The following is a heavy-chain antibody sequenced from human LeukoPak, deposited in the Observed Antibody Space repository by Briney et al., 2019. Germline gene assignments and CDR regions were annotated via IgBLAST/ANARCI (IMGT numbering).Heavy chain of an antibody. Sequence: GGSLRLSCAASGFTFSNYWMSWVRQAPGKGLEWVVNIKQDGSEKYYVDSVKGRFTISRDNAKNSLYLQMNSLRAEDTAVYYCATQGSTVTTWDYWGQGTLVTVSS. CDR2: IKQDGSEK. V-gene: IGHV3-7*01. CDR1: GFTFSNYW. J-gene: IGHJ4*02. CDR3: ATQGSTVTTWDY. D-gene: IGHD4-17*01.